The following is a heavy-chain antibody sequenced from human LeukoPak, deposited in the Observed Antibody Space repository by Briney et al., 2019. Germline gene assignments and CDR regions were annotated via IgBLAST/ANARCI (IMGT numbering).Heavy chain of an antibody. CDR3: ARAQLEVDY. J-gene: IGHJ4*02. Sequence: SETLSLTCTVSGYSISSYYWGWIRQPPGKGLEWIGSVYHSGSSYYNPSLKSRVTISIDTSKNQFSLKLSSVTAADTAVYYCARAQLEVDYWGQGTLVTVSS. V-gene: IGHV4-38-2*02. D-gene: IGHD1-1*01. CDR2: VYHSGSS. CDR1: GYSISSYY.